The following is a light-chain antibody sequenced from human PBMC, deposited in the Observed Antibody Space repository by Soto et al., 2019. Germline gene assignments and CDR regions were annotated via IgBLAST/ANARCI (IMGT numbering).Light chain of an antibody. Sequence: EIVWTQSPGTLSLSPGERATLSCRSSQSVSSSYLAWYQQKPGQAPSLLIYGAPRRATGVPDRFSGSGSGTDFALTISRLEPEDFAVYYCQQYGTSPRTFGQGTRLEIK. J-gene: IGKJ5*01. V-gene: IGKV3-20*01. CDR2: GAP. CDR3: QQYGTSPRT. CDR1: QSVSSSY.